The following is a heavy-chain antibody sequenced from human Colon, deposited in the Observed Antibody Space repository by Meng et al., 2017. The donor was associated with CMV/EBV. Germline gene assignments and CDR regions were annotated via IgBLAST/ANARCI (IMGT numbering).Heavy chain of an antibody. CDR2: MYYSGST. V-gene: IGHV4-39*07. Sequence: GSLRLSCTVSNGSIRSSGYYWAWSRQPPGTGLEWIGSMYYSGSTYYNPSLKSRVTISIDTSKNQFSLKLTSVTAADTAVYYCARDGQRISVVWGVPNWFDPWGQGTLVTVSS. D-gene: IGHD3-10*01. CDR3: ARDGQRISVVWGVPNWFDP. CDR1: NGSIRSSGYY. J-gene: IGHJ5*02.